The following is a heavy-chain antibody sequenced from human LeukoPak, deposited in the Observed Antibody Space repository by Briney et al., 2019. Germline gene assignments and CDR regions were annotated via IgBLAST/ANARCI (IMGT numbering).Heavy chain of an antibody. CDR1: GFTFSSYG. V-gene: IGHV3-30*03. D-gene: IGHD2-15*01. J-gene: IGHJ5*02. Sequence: GGSLRLSCAASGFTFSSYGMHWVRQAPGKGLEWVAVISYDGSNKYYADSVKGRFTISRDNSKNTLYLQMNSLRAEDTAVYYRASGSIYSPNWFDPWGQGTLVTVSS. CDR3: ASGSIYSPNWFDP. CDR2: ISYDGSNK.